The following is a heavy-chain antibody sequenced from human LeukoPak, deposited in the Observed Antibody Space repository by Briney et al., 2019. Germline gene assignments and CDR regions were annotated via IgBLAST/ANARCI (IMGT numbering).Heavy chain of an antibody. CDR3: TKEGGRMAVTTERYSFDQ. Sequence: GRSLRLSCAASGLTFSNYDMPWVRQAPGKGLEGVAVVSNEGRVQYYADSVKGRFTISRDNSKNTLSLQMDSLRAEDTAVYYCTKEGGRMAVTTERYSFDQWGQGALVTVSS. D-gene: IGHD4-17*01. V-gene: IGHV3-30*18. CDR2: VSNEGRVQ. J-gene: IGHJ4*02. CDR1: GLTFSNYD.